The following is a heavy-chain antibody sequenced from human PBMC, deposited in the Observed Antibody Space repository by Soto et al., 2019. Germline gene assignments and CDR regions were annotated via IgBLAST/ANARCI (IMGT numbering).Heavy chain of an antibody. V-gene: IGHV3-30*18. CDR2: ISYDGSNK. CDR3: AKAGVVAAINI. D-gene: IGHD2-15*01. CDR1: GFTSSSYG. J-gene: IGHJ3*02. Sequence: GGSLRLSCAASGFTSSSYGMHWVRQAPGKGLEWVAVISYDGSNKYYADSVKGRFTISRDNSKNTLYLQMNSLRAEDTAVYYCAKAGVVAAINIWGQGTMVTVSS.